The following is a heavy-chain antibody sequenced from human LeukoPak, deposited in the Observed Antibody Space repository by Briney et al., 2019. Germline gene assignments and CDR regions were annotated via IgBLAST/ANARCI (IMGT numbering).Heavy chain of an antibody. Sequence: PGGSLRLSCAASGFTFGIYTITWVRQAPGKGLEWVSSITSTSGYINNADSVKGRFTISRDNAKNSLYLQMNSLRAEDTAEYYCARRKYSSSWAYYYGMDVCGQGTMVTVSS. J-gene: IGHJ6*02. CDR2: ITSTSGYI. CDR3: ARRKYSSSWAYYYGMDV. V-gene: IGHV3-21*01. CDR1: GFTFGIYT. D-gene: IGHD6-13*01.